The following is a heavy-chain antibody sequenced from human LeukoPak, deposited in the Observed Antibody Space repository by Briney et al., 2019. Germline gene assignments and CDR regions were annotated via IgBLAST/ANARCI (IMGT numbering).Heavy chain of an antibody. D-gene: IGHD3-10*01. Sequence: SVKVSCKASGGTFSNYAISWVRQAPGQGLEWMGRIIPILGIANYAQKFQGRVTITADKSTSTAYMELSSLRSEDTAVCYCASLDVLLWFGELLPTYGMDVWGQGTTVTVSS. CDR2: IIPILGIA. V-gene: IGHV1-69*04. CDR3: ASLDVLLWFGELLPTYGMDV. CDR1: GGTFSNYA. J-gene: IGHJ6*02.